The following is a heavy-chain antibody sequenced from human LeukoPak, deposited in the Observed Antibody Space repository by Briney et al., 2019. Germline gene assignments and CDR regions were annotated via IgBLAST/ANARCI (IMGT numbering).Heavy chain of an antibody. V-gene: IGHV1-2*02. Sequence: GASVKVSCKASGGTFTSYAISWVRQAPGQGLEWMGWINPNSGGTNYAQKFQGRVTMTRDTSISTAYMELSRLRSDDTAVYYCARVKGSANWNFRSGGYYGMDVWGQGTTVTVSS. CDR1: GGTFTSYA. CDR2: INPNSGGT. J-gene: IGHJ6*02. CDR3: ARVKGSANWNFRSGGYYGMDV. D-gene: IGHD1-7*01.